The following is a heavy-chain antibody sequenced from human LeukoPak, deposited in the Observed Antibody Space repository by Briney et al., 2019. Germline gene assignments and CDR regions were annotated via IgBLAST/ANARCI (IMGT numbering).Heavy chain of an antibody. CDR2: IYYSGST. CDR1: GGSFSGYY. Sequence: SETLSLTCAVYGGSFSGYYWSWIRQPPGKGLEWIGYIYYSGSTNYNPSLKSRVTISVDTSKNQFSLKLSSVTAADTAVYYCARDSSYGSGRLDYWGQGTLVTVS. V-gene: IGHV4-59*01. J-gene: IGHJ4*02. CDR3: ARDSSYGSGRLDY. D-gene: IGHD3-10*01.